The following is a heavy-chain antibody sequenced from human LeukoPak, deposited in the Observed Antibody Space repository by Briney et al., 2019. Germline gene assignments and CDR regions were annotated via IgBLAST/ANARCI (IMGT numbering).Heavy chain of an antibody. CDR3: AKDVDYYDSSGYYYVQYYFDY. Sequence: GGSLRLSCAASGFTFSSYAMSWVRQAPGKGLEWVSAISGRGGSTYNADSVKGRFTISRDNSKNTLYLQMNSLRAEDTAVYYCAKDVDYYDSSGYYYVQYYFDYWGQGTLVAVSS. D-gene: IGHD3-22*01. CDR2: ISGRGGST. CDR1: GFTFSSYA. V-gene: IGHV3-23*01. J-gene: IGHJ4*02.